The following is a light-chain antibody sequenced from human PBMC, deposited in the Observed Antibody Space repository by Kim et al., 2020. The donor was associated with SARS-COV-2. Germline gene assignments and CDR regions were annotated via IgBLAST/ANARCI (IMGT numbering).Light chain of an antibody. J-gene: IGKJ5*01. CDR2: STS. V-gene: IGKV1-39*01. Sequence: DIQMTQSPSSLSASVGDRVTITCRASQNIYRYLTWFRHEGPGKVPKLLLHSTSTLHVGTPSRFSGRGSGSDFTLTITDVQPEDFATYYCQQTYATPLTFGQGTRLEIK. CDR3: QQTYATPLT. CDR1: QNIYRY.